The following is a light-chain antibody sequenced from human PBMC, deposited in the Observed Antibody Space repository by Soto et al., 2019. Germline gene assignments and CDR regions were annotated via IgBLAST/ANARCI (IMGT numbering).Light chain of an antibody. CDR1: TNDVGAYNY. V-gene: IGLV2-8*01. CDR3: SSFAVSNSFV. Sequence: HSVLTQPPSASGSPGQSVTISCTGTTNDVGAYNYVSWYQQHPGKAPKLVIYEVNKRPSGVPDRFSGSKSGNTASLTVSGLQAEDEADYYCSSFAVSNSFVFGTGTKVTVL. J-gene: IGLJ1*01. CDR2: EVN.